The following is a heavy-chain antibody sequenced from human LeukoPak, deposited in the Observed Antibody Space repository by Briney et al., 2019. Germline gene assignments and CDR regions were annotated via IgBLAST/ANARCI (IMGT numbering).Heavy chain of an antibody. CDR1: GFTFSSYS. CDR2: ISSSSSYI. D-gene: IGHD3-22*01. CDR3: ASLDSSGYYSIDY. Sequence: GGSLRLSCAASGFTFSSYSMNWVRQAPGKGLEWVSSISSSSSYIYYADSVKGRFTISSDNAKNSLYLQMNSLRAEDTAVYYCASLDSSGYYSIDYWGQGTLVTVSS. J-gene: IGHJ4*02. V-gene: IGHV3-21*01.